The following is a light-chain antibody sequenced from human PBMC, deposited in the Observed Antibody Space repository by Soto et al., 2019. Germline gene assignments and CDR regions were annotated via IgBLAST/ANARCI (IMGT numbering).Light chain of an antibody. J-gene: IGKJ1*01. Sequence: PGERATLSCRSSQSVGSSYLAWYQQKPGQAPRLLMYDVAKRATGTPARFSGSGSGTDLTLTISRLETEDFAVYYCQQYGSSTVTFGQGTKVDIK. CDR1: QSVGSSY. CDR3: QQYGSSTVT. CDR2: DVA. V-gene: IGKV3-20*01.